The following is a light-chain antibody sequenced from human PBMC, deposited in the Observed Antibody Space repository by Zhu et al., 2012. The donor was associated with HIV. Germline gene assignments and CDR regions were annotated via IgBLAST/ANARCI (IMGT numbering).Light chain of an antibody. CDR1: QTVSRNY. J-gene: IGKJ2*01. CDR2: SAS. V-gene: IGKV3-20*01. Sequence: EIVLTQSPGTLSLSPGERATLSCRASQTVSRNYLAWYQQKPGQPPRLLIYSASRRVTGIPDRFSGSGSGTDFTLTISRLEPEDFAVYYCQHYVPSPMYTFGQGTKL. CDR3: QHYVPSPMYT.